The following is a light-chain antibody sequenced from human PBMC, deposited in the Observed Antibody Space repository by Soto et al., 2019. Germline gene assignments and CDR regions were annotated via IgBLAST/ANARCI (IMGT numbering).Light chain of an antibody. CDR1: QSVSSY. Sequence: EIVLTQSPATLSLSPGERATLSCRASQSVSSYVAWYKKKPGQAPRLLIYDTSNRATGIPARFSGSGSGTDFTLTISSLEHADIAVYYCQQRSNWPRYTFGQRTKLEIK. CDR3: QQRSNWPRYT. V-gene: IGKV3-11*01. CDR2: DTS. J-gene: IGKJ2*01.